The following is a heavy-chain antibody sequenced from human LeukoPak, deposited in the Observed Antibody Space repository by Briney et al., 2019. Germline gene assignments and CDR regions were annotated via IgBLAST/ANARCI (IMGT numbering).Heavy chain of an antibody. CDR1: GGSFSGYY. J-gene: IGHJ4*02. CDR2: INHSGST. D-gene: IGHD3-10*01. Sequence: SETLSLTCAVYGGSFSGYYWSWIRQPPGKGLEWIGEINHSGSTNYNPSLKSRVTISVDTSKNQFSLKLSSVTAADAAIYYCARARITMVRGVIIIRGGHFDSWGQGTLVTVSS. CDR3: ARARITMVRGVIIIRGGHFDS. V-gene: IGHV4-34*01.